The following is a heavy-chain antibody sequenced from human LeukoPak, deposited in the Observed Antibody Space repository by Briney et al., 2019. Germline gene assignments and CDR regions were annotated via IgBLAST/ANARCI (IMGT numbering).Heavy chain of an antibody. CDR2: IIPIFGTT. J-gene: IGHJ4*02. D-gene: IGHD2-21*02. V-gene: IGHV1-69*06. CDR3: ATSPFIVVVTAIPYYFDY. Sequence: SVKVSCKASGGTFNNYTFNWVRQAPGQGLEWMGGIIPIFGTTNYAQKFQGRVTITADKSTSTAYMELSSLRSEDTAVYYCATSPFIVVVTAIPYYFDYWGQGTLVTVSS. CDR1: GGTFNNYT.